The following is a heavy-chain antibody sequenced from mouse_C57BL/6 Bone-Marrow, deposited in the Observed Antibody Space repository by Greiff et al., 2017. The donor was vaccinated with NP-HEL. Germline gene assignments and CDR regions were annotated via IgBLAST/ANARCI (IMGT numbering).Heavy chain of an antibody. V-gene: IGHV5-6*01. J-gene: IGHJ2*01. CDR1: GFTFSSYG. Sequence: EVQRVESGGDLVKPGGSLKLSCAASGFTFSSYGMSWVRQTPDKRLEWVANISSGGSYTYYPDSVKGRFTISRDNAKNTLYLQMSSLKSEDTAMYYCARHGTTVVATIDYWGQGTTLTVSS. CDR2: ISSGGSYT. CDR3: ARHGTTVVATIDY. D-gene: IGHD1-1*01.